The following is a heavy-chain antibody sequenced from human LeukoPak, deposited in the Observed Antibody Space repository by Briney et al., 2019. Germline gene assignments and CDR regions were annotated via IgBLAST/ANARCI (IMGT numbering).Heavy chain of an antibody. V-gene: IGHV4-59*08. D-gene: IGHD6-19*01. J-gene: IGHJ4*02. CDR2: IYYSGST. CDR3: ARHRTGYSSGWYYFDY. Sequence: SETLSLTCTVSGGSISSYYWSWIRQPPGKGLEWIGYIYYSGSTNYNPSLKSRVTISVDTSKNQFSLKLSSVTAADTAVYYCARHRTGYSSGWYYFDYWSQGTLVTVSS. CDR1: GGSISSYY.